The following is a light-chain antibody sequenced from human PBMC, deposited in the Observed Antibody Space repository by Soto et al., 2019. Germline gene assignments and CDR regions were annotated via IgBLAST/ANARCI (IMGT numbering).Light chain of an antibody. V-gene: IGKV1-27*01. Sequence: DIQMTQSPSSLSASVVDRVAITCRASQGISNYLAWYQQKPGKVPKLLIYAASALQSGVPSRFSGSGSGTDFTLTISSLQPEDVATYYCHKYNSAPFTFGPGTKVDIK. J-gene: IGKJ3*01. CDR3: HKYNSAPFT. CDR1: QGISNY. CDR2: AAS.